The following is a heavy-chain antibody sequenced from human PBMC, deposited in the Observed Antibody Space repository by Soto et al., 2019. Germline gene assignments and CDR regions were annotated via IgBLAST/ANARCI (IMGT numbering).Heavy chain of an antibody. CDR1: GFICSSYD. Sequence: GGSLRLSCAVSGFICSSYDMSWVRQAPGKGLEWVSTILVGGSTHYEDAVKGRFTISRDTSKNTVYLQMNSLTAGDTAVYYCAKATATSGGAFEIYGQGTLVTVSS. D-gene: IGHD1-1*01. V-gene: IGHV3-23*01. J-gene: IGHJ3*02. CDR3: AKATATSGGAFEI. CDR2: ILVGGST.